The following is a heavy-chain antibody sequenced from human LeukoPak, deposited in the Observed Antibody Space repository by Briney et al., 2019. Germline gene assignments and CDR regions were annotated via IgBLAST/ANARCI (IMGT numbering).Heavy chain of an antibody. Sequence: GGSLRLSCAASGFTFSSYAMHWVRQAPGKGLEWVAVISYDGSNKYYADSVKGRFTISRDNSKNTLYLQMNSLRAEDTAVYYCAREEIAAAGLDAFDIWGQGTMVTVSS. CDR2: ISYDGSNK. V-gene: IGHV3-30-3*01. CDR3: AREEIAAAGLDAFDI. D-gene: IGHD6-13*01. CDR1: GFTFSSYA. J-gene: IGHJ3*02.